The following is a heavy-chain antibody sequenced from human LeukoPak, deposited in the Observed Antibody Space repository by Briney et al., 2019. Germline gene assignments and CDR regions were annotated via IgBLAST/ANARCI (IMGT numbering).Heavy chain of an antibody. CDR1: EFSVGSNY. Sequence: GGSLRLSCAASEFSVGSNYMTWVRQAPGKGLEWVSLIYSGGSTYYADSVKGRFTISRDNSKNSLYLQMNSLRAEDTAVYYCARAITLFGVVLYYFDYWGQGTLVTVSS. V-gene: IGHV3-66*01. D-gene: IGHD3-3*01. CDR2: IYSGGST. J-gene: IGHJ4*02. CDR3: ARAITLFGVVLYYFDY.